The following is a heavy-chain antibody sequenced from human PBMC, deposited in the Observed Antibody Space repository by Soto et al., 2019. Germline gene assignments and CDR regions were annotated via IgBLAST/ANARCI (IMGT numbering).Heavy chain of an antibody. CDR1: GDSVSSPYY. J-gene: IGHJ5*02. D-gene: IGHD6-19*01. Sequence: QVQLQESGPGLVKPSGTLSLTCAVSGDSVSSPYYWCWVRQPPGKGLEWIGEVFHTGTTSYNPSPRSRVTISMAKSINHSSLDLSSVTAADTAVYYCARSAGWYAIHAWGPGTLVIVSS. V-gene: IGHV4-4*02. CDR2: VFHTGTT. CDR3: ARSAGWYAIHA.